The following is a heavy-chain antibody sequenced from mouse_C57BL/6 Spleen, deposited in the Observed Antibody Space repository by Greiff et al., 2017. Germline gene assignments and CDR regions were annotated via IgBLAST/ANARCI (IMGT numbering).Heavy chain of an antibody. D-gene: IGHD2-4*01. Sequence: VQLQQPGAELVKPGASVKLSCKASGYTFTSYWMHWVKQRPGQGLEWIGMIHPNSGSTNYNEKFKSKATLTVDKSSSTAYMQLSSLTSEDSAVYYCARSDYDYDGRYFDVWGTGTTGTVSS. CDR2: IHPNSGST. CDR1: GYTFTSYW. V-gene: IGHV1-64*01. CDR3: ARSDYDYDGRYFDV. J-gene: IGHJ1*03.